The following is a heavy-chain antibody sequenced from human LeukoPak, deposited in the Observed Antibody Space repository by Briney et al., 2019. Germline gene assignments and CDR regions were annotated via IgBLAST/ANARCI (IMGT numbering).Heavy chain of an antibody. CDR3: ARGPPAAY. V-gene: IGHV5-51*01. CDR2: IYPGDSDT. CDR1: GYSFPTYW. J-gene: IGHJ4*02. Sequence: GESLKISCKGSGYSFPTYWIGWVRQMPGRGLEWMGIIYPGDSDTRYSPSFEGQVTISADKSGSTAYLQWSSLKASDTAMYYCARGPPAAYWGQGTLVTVSS. D-gene: IGHD1-14*01.